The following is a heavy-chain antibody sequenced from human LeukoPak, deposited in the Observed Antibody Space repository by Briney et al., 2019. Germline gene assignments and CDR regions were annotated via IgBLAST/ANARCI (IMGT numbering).Heavy chain of an antibody. Sequence: SETLSLTRTVSGGSISSSSYYWGWIRQPPGKGLEWIGSIYYSGSTYYNPSLKSRVTISVDTSKNQFSLKLSSVTAADTAVYYCAGVWSPPYTSSWPYYFDYWGQGTLVTVSS. CDR3: AGVWSPPYTSSWPYYFDY. D-gene: IGHD6-13*01. CDR2: IYYSGST. J-gene: IGHJ4*02. V-gene: IGHV4-39*01. CDR1: GGSISSSSYY.